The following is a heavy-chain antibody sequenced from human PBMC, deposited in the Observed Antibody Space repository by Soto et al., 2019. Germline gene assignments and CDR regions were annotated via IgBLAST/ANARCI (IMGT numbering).Heavy chain of an antibody. CDR1: GGTFSSYA. CDR2: IIPIFGTA. J-gene: IGHJ6*02. CDR3: ARDDSSGYYYGYYYYGRDV. V-gene: IGHV1-69*06. Sequence: SVKVACKASGGTFSSYAISWVRQSPGQGLEWMGGIIPIFGTANYAQKFQGRVTITADKSTSTAYMELSSLRSEDTAVYYCARDDSSGYYYGYYYYGRDVWGQGTTVTVS. D-gene: IGHD3-22*01.